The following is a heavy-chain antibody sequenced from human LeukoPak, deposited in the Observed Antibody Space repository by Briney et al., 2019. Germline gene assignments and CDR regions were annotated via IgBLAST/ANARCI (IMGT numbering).Heavy chain of an antibody. J-gene: IGHJ6*02. Sequence: GGSLRLSCAASGFTFSGSAMHWVRQASGKGLEWVGRIRSKANSYATAYAASVKGRFIISRDDSKNTAYLQMNSLKTEDTAVYYCSRKPEDIVVVPAAKVYYYYYGMDVWGQGTTVTVSS. V-gene: IGHV3-73*01. CDR3: SRKPEDIVVVPAAKVYYYYYGMDV. D-gene: IGHD2-2*01. CDR1: GFTFSGSA. CDR2: IRSKANSYAT.